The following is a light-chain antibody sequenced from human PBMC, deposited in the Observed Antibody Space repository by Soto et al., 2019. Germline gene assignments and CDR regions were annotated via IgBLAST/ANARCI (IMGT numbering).Light chain of an antibody. CDR3: QQSYSSPPSPT. CDR1: QKINSY. CDR2: AAS. V-gene: IGKV1-39*01. J-gene: IGKJ4*01. Sequence: DIQMTQSPASLSASVGDRVTITCRASQKINSYLNWYQQKPGKVPKLLIYAASGLQSGVPSRFSGSGSGTDFTLTISSLQPADFATYYCQQSYSSPPSPTFGGGTKVEIK.